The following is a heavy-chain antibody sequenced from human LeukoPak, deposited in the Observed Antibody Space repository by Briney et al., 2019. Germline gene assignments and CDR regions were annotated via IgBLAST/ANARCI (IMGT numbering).Heavy chain of an antibody. Sequence: ASVKVSCKGSGYTFTMYNMHWVRQAPGQGLEWMGIINPSGGTSYAQKLQGRITMTRDTSTLYVELSSLRSEDTAVYYCAREGVAGTGLDYWGQGTLVTVSS. CDR2: INPSGGT. V-gene: IGHV1-46*01. CDR3: AREGVAGTGLDY. CDR1: GYTFTMYN. J-gene: IGHJ4*02. D-gene: IGHD6-13*01.